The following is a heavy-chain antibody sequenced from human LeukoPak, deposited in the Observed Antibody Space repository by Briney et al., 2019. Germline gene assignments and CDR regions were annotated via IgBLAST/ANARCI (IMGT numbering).Heavy chain of an antibody. V-gene: IGHV1-18*01. D-gene: IGHD3-16*01. CDR2: ISAYNGNT. Sequence: ASVKVSCKASGYTFTSYGISWVRQAPGQGLEWMGWISAYNGNTDYAQKLQGRVTMTEDTSTDTAYMELSSLRSEDTAVYYCATDFRLLRLGIHWGQGTLVTVSS. J-gene: IGHJ4*02. CDR1: GYTFTSYG. CDR3: ATDFRLLRLGIH.